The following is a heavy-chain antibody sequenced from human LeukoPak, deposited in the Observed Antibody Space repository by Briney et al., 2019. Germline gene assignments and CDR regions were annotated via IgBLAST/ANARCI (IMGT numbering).Heavy chain of an antibody. V-gene: IGHV4-59*08. J-gene: IGHJ3*02. CDR3: ARHTPDLTVTTSGDAFDI. CDR1: GGSFSSYY. Sequence: SETLSLTCAVYGGSFSSYYWSWIRQPPGKGLEWIGYIYYSGSTNYNPSLKSRVTISVDTSKNQFSLKLSSVTAADTAVYYCARHTPDLTVTTSGDAFDIWGKGQWSPSLQ. CDR2: IYYSGST. D-gene: IGHD4-11*01.